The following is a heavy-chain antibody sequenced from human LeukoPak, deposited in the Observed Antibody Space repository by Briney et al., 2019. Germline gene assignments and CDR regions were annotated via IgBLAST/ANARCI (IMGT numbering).Heavy chain of an antibody. CDR2: ISWNSGSI. Sequence: GRSLRLSCAASGFTFDDYAMHWVRQAPGKGLEWVSGISWNSGSIGYADSVKGRFTISRDNAKNSLYLQMNSLRAEDTALYYCAKEYCSSTSCYPCYYYYGMDVWGQGTTVTVSS. V-gene: IGHV3-9*01. CDR1: GFTFDDYA. D-gene: IGHD2-2*01. CDR3: AKEYCSSTSCYPCYYYYGMDV. J-gene: IGHJ6*02.